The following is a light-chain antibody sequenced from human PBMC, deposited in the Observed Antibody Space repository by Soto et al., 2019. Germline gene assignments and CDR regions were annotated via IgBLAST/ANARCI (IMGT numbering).Light chain of an antibody. J-gene: IGLJ1*01. CDR3: NSHTRGDFRV. CDR1: SSDVGRYNH. Sequence: QSVLTQPSSVSGSPGQSITISCTGTSSDVGRYNHVSWYQHHPGKAPKLLISEVSKRPSGVSIRFSGSKSDYTASLTISGLQAEDEADYYCNSHTRGDFRVVGTGTKLTVL. CDR2: EVS. V-gene: IGLV2-14*01.